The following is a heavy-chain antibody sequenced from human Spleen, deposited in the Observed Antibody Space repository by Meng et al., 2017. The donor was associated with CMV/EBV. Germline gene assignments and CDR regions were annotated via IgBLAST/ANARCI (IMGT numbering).Heavy chain of an antibody. CDR1: GYTFTSYD. J-gene: IGHJ6*02. V-gene: IGHV1-8*03. CDR3: ARMITVRGYYYYGMDV. CDR2: MNPNSGNT. Sequence: ASVKVSCKASGYTFTSYDINWVRQATGQGLEWMGWMNPNSGNTGYAQKSQGRVTITRNTSISTAYMELSSLRSVDTATYYCARMITVRGYYYYGMDVWGQGTTVTVSS. D-gene: IGHD3-22*01.